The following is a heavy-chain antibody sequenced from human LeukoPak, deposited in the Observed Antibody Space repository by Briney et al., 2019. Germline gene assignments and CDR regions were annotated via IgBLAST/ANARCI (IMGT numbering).Heavy chain of an antibody. J-gene: IGHJ4*02. Sequence: PSQTLSPACTVSGGSISSYYWSWIRQPPGEGLGWIGYIYYSGSTNNNPSLKRLVTISVDASKNQFSLKLSSVTAADTAVYYCARRRYDSSGYYRDWGQGTLVTVSS. CDR3: ARRRYDSSGYYRD. CDR2: IYYSGST. D-gene: IGHD3-22*01. V-gene: IGHV4-59*08. CDR1: GGSISSYY.